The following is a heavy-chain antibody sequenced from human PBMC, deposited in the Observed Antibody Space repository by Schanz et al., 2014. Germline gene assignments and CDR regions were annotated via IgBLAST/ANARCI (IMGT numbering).Heavy chain of an antibody. V-gene: IGHV4-4*02. Sequence: QVQLQESGPGLVKASGTLSLTCGVSGDSISTSNWWSWVRQPPGKGLEWIGEIYHSGSTKHNPSLKSRLTISVDKFKTHSPRKLTSVTAADTAVYYCARGGSVATIAPYTWFDPWGQGTLVTVSS. CDR3: ARGGSVATIAPYTWFDP. J-gene: IGHJ5*02. D-gene: IGHD5-12*01. CDR1: GDSISTSNW. CDR2: IYHSGST.